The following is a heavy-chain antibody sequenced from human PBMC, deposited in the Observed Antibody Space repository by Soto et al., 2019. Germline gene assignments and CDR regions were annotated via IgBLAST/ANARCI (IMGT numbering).Heavy chain of an antibody. CDR2: IVSDGSAI. V-gene: IGHV3-33*01. CDR1: GFPFSFYG. CDR3: ARDDAFDNENGFDM. Sequence: GGSRRLSCAVSGFPFSFYGFHWVRQSPGKGLEWLGVIVSDGSAIYHADSLEGRFFISRDNSKDILYLQMNSLRVEDTAVYYCARDDAFDNENGFDMWGQGTMVTVS. J-gene: IGHJ3*02. D-gene: IGHD3-3*02.